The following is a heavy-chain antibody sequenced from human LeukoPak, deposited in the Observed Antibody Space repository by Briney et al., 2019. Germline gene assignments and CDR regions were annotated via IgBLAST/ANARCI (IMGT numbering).Heavy chain of an antibody. J-gene: IGHJ5*02. CDR2: ISPDSTFI. Sequence: GGSLRLSCAASGFTFSTYWMHWVRQAPGKGLEWVSSISPDSTFIPQADSVKGRFTISRDNSKNSLYLQMESLRVEDTAVYYCANFQTVGVKPFEHRGQGTLVTVSS. V-gene: IGHV3-21*01. D-gene: IGHD1-26*01. CDR1: GFTFSTYW. CDR3: ANFQTVGVKPFEH.